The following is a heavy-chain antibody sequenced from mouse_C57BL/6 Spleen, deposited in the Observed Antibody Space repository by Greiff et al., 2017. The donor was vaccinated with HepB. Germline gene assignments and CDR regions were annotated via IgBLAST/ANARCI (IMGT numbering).Heavy chain of an antibody. CDR1: GFTLSDYG. CDR3: ARPQFAY. V-gene: IGHV5-17*01. CDR2: MSSGSSTI. Sequence: EVKLVESGGGLVKPGGSLKLSCAASGFTLSDYGMHWFRQAPEKGLEWVAYMSSGSSTIYYADTVKGRFTISRDNAKNTLFLQMTSLRSEDTAMYYCARPQFAYWGQGTLVTVSA. J-gene: IGHJ3*01.